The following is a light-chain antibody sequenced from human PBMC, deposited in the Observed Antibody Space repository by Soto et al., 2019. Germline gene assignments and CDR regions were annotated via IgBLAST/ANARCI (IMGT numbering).Light chain of an antibody. CDR1: QDISNS. Sequence: DIQMTQSPSSLSASVGDRVTITCQASQDISNSLNWYQLKPGKVPKLLIYDASNLETGVPSRFSGSGSGTDFTFTISSLQPEDIATYYRQHYANLPITFGQGTRLEIK. V-gene: IGKV1-33*01. J-gene: IGKJ5*01. CDR3: QHYANLPIT. CDR2: DAS.